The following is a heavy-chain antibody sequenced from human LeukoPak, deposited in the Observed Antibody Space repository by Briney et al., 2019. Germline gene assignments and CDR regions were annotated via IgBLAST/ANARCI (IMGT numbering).Heavy chain of an antibody. CDR1: GITVSSSY. J-gene: IGHJ4*02. CDR3: AKYSSGWYDRAFDY. Sequence: GGSLRLSCAASGITVSSSYMSWVRQAPGKGLEWVSAISGSGGSTYYADSVKGRFTISRDNSKNTLYLQMNSLRAEDTAVYYCAKYSSGWYDRAFDYWGQGTLVTVSS. CDR2: ISGSGGST. D-gene: IGHD6-19*01. V-gene: IGHV3-23*01.